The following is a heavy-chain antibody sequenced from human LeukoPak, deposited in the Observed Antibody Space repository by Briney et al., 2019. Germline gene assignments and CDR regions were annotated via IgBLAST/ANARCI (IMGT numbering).Heavy chain of an antibody. D-gene: IGHD1-1*01. J-gene: IGHJ6*02. CDR2: IYYSGST. V-gene: IGHV4-59*01. CDR1: GGSIRSYY. CDR3: ARVNDRELGYYYYGMDV. Sequence: SETLSLTCTVSGGSIRSYYWSWIRQPPGKGLEWIGYIYYSGSTNYNPSLKSRVTISVDTSKNQFSLKLSSVTAADTAVYYCARVNDRELGYYYYGMDVWGQGTLVTVSS.